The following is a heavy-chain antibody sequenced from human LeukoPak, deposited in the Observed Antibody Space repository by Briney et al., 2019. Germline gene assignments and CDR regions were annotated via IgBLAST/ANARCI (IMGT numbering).Heavy chain of an antibody. CDR3: ATPSRYRGYDLEPYDY. V-gene: IGHV1-69*04. CDR2: IIPILGIA. CDR1: RGTFSSYA. J-gene: IGHJ4*02. Sequence: GASVKVSCKASRGTFSSYAIRWVRQAPGQGLEWMGRIIPILGIANYAQKFQGRVTITADKSTSTAYMELSSLRSEDTAVYYCATPSRYRGYDLEPYDYWGQGTLVTVSS. D-gene: IGHD5-12*01.